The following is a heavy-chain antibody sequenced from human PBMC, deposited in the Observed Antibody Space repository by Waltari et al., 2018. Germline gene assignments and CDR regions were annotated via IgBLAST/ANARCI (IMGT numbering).Heavy chain of an antibody. CDR1: GGSISSYS. J-gene: IGHJ5*02. Sequence: QVQLQESGPGLVKPSETLSLTCTVSGGSISSYSWSWIRQPPGKGLEWIGYIYYSGSTNYNPSLKSRVTISVDTSKNQFSLKLSSVTAADTAVYYCARGSVGIAARRWFDPWGQGTLVTVSS. D-gene: IGHD6-6*01. V-gene: IGHV4-59*01. CDR2: IYYSGST. CDR3: ARGSVGIAARRWFDP.